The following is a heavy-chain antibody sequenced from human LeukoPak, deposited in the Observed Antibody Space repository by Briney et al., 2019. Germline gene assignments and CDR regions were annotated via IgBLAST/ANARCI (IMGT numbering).Heavy chain of an antibody. CDR1: GGSVSSYSVR. CDR2: TYNRSKWYN. Sequence: SQTLSLTCAISGGSVSSYSVRWDWLRPSPGRGLVWQGRTYNRSKWYNEYALPVRRLITLSPDTSKNPVSLQLNSVAPDDTVYYYCGIDIGAALGHWGQGTLVNVSS. V-gene: IGHV6-1*01. CDR3: GIDIGAALGH. D-gene: IGHD6-6*01. J-gene: IGHJ4*02.